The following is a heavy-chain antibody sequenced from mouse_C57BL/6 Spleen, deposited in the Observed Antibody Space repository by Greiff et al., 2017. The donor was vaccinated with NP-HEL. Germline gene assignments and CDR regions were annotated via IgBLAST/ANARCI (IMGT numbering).Heavy chain of an antibody. CDR2: IYPGDGDT. Sequence: VQLVESGPELVKPGASVKISCKASGYAFSSSWMNWVKQRPGKGLEWIGRIYPGDGDTNYNGKFKGKATLTADKSSSTAYMQLSSLTSEDSAVYFCARERAYGYDGYYYAMDYWGQGTSVTVSS. J-gene: IGHJ4*01. V-gene: IGHV1-82*01. D-gene: IGHD2-2*01. CDR3: ARERAYGYDGYYYAMDY. CDR1: GYAFSSSW.